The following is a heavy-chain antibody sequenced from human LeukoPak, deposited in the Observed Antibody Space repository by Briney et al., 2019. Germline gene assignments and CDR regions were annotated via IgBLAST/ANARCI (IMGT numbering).Heavy chain of an antibody. CDR1: GYTFTSYA. CDR2: INTNTGNP. D-gene: IGHD2-2*01. CDR3: ARSTRGIGISSSVGLHSRNWFDP. Sequence: ASVKVSCKASGYTFTSYAMNWVRQAPGQGLEWMGWINTNTGNPTYAQGFTGRFVFSLDTSVSTAYLQISSLKAEDTAAYYCARSTRGIGISSSVGLHSRNWFDPWGQGTLVTVSS. J-gene: IGHJ5*02. V-gene: IGHV7-4-1*02.